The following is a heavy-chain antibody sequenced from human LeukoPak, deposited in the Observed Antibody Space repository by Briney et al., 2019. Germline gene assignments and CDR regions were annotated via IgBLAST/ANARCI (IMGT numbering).Heavy chain of an antibody. D-gene: IGHD2-8*01. CDR2: LSAYNGNT. J-gene: IGHJ5*02. CDR1: GYTFTSYS. V-gene: IGHV1-18*01. Sequence: ASVKVSRKASGYTFTSYSISWVRQAPGQGLEWMGWLSAYNGNTNYAQKLQGRVTMTTDTSTGTAYLGLRSLRSDDTAVYYCARCQYCTNGVCYFGNWFDPWGQGTLVTVSS. CDR3: ARCQYCTNGVCYFGNWFDP.